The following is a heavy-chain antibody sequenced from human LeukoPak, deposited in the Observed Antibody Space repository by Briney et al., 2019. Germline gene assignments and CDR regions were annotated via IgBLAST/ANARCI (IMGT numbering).Heavy chain of an antibody. D-gene: IGHD6-19*01. CDR3: ARDPTQWLAASYYYYYGMDV. J-gene: IGHJ6*02. CDR1: GYTFTSYY. CDR2: INPSGGST. Sequence: ASVKVSCKASGYTFTSYYMHWVRQAPGQGLEWMGIINPSGGSTSYAQKFQGRVTMTRDTSTSTVYMELSSLRSEDTAVYYCARDPTQWLAASYYYYYGMDVWGQGTTVTVSS. V-gene: IGHV1-46*01.